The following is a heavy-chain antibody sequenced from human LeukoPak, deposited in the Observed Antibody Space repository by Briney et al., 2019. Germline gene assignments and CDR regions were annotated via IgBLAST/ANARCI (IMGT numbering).Heavy chain of an antibody. CDR1: GFTFSSYW. V-gene: IGHV4-39*01. CDR2: IYYSGST. D-gene: IGHD6-13*01. J-gene: IGHJ4*02. Sequence: GSLRLSCAASGFTFSSYWMSWIRQPPGKGLEWIGSIYYSGSTYYNPSLKSRVTISVDTSKNQFSLKLSSVTAADTAVYYCARLFRYSSSWPLDYWGQGTLVTVSS. CDR3: ARLFRYSSSWPLDY.